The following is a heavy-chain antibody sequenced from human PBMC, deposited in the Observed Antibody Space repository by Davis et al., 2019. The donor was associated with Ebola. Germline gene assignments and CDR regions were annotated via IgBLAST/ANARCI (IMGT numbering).Heavy chain of an antibody. CDR2: IYYSGTT. V-gene: IGHV4-59*08. Sequence: MPSETLSLTCTVSGGSISSSYWSWIRQPPGKGLEWIGYIYYSGTTNYNPSLRSRVTMSIDTSKNQFSLKLSSVTAADTAVYYCARLYSSSSRFDPWGQGTLVTVPS. D-gene: IGHD6-6*01. CDR3: ARLYSSSSRFDP. J-gene: IGHJ5*02. CDR1: GGSISSSY.